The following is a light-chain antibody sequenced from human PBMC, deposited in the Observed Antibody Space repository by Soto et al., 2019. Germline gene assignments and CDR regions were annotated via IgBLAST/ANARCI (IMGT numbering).Light chain of an antibody. J-gene: IGKJ1*01. CDR3: QHYGSSPRT. CDR1: QSVSSNF. Sequence: EIVLTQSPGTLSLSPGERATLSCRASQSVSSNFLAWYQQKPVQAPRLLIYAASSRAPGIPDRFDGSGSGTDFTLTISTLEPEDFAVYYCQHYGSSPRTFGQGTKVELK. V-gene: IGKV3-20*01. CDR2: AAS.